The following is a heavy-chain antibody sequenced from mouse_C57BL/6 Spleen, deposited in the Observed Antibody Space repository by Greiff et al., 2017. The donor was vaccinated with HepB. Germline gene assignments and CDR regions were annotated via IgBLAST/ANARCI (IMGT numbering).Heavy chain of an antibody. D-gene: IGHD2-3*01. Sequence: QVQLQQPGAELVMPGASVKLPCKASGYTFTSYWMHWVKQRPGQGLEWIGEIDPSDSYTNYNQKFKGKSTLTVDKSSSTAYMQLSSLTSEDSAVYYCATFYDGYLDYWGQGTTLTVSS. J-gene: IGHJ2*01. CDR2: IDPSDSYT. V-gene: IGHV1-69*01. CDR1: GYTFTSYW. CDR3: ATFYDGYLDY.